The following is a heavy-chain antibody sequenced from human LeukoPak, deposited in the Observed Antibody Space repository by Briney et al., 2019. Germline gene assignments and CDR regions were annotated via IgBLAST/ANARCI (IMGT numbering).Heavy chain of an antibody. V-gene: IGHV1-2*02. CDR2: INPNSGDT. J-gene: IGHJ6*03. CDR1: GYTFTGYY. D-gene: IGHD2-2*01. Sequence: GASVKVSCKASGYTFTGYYMHWVRQAPGQGLEWMGWINPNSGDTNYSQKFQGRVSMTRDTSINTAYMELSRLTSDDTAVYYCARFAQYQLRPSGYYFYMDVWGKGTTATVSS. CDR3: ARFAQYQLRPSGYYFYMDV.